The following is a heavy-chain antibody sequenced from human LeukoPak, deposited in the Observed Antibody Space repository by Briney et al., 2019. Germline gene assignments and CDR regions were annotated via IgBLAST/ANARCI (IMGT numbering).Heavy chain of an antibody. V-gene: IGHV3-30-3*01. J-gene: IGHJ4*02. CDR2: ISYDGGNK. D-gene: IGHD3-22*01. Sequence: GGSLRLSCAASGFTFSSYAMHWVRQAPGKGLEWVAVISYDGGNKYYADSVKGRFTISRDNSKNTLYLQMNSLRAEDTAVYYCARDRYYYDSSGYGYWGQGTLVTVSS. CDR3: ARDRYYYDSSGYGY. CDR1: GFTFSSYA.